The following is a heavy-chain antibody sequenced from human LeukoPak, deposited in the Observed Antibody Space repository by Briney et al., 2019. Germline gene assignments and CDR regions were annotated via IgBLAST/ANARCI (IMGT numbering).Heavy chain of an antibody. V-gene: IGHV1-18*01. CDR3: ARWEPYDSSGYYCDY. D-gene: IGHD3-22*01. Sequence: GASVKVSCKASGYTFTSYGISWVRQAPGQGLEWMGWISAYNGNTNYAQKLQGRVTMTTDTSTSTAYMELRSLRSDDTAVYYCARWEPYDSSGYYCDYWGQGTLVTVSS. J-gene: IGHJ4*02. CDR2: ISAYNGNT. CDR1: GYTFTSYG.